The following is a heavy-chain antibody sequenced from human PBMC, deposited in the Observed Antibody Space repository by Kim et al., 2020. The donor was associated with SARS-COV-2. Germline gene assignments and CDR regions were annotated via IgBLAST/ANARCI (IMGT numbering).Heavy chain of an antibody. D-gene: IGHD3-9*01. CDR2: IPPSLSEK. CDR3: AREDWYSCDW. Sequence: GGSLRLSCAASGFTFSGYWMNWVRQAPGKGLSWLSNIPPSLSEKGYVDSVKGRFTISRDNAENSLYLQMNSLRVEDTAVYYCAREDWYSCDWWGQGTLVKLSS. V-gene: IGHV3-7*01. CDR1: GFTFSGYW. J-gene: IGHJ4*02.